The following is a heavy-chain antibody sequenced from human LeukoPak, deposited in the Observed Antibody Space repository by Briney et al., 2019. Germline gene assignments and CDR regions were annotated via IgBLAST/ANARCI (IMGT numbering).Heavy chain of an antibody. D-gene: IGHD6-13*01. CDR3: ARGKSSSWYWYYFDY. CDR2: ISSSSSYI. J-gene: IGHJ4*02. CDR1: GFTFSSYS. Sequence: GGSLRPSCAASGFTFSSYSMNWVRQAPGKGLEWVSSISSSSSYIYYADSVKGRFTISRDNAKNSLYLQMNSLRAEDTAVYYCARGKSSSWYWYYFDYWGQGTLVTVSS. V-gene: IGHV3-21*01.